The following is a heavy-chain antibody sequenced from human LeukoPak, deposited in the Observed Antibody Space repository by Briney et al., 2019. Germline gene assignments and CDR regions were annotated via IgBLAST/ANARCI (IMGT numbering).Heavy chain of an antibody. V-gene: IGHV1-24*01. CDR2: FGPEDGET. CDR3: ARDLGEGYYYDSSALDY. D-gene: IGHD3-22*01. J-gene: IGHJ4*02. Sequence: ASVKVSCKVSGYTLTELSMHWVRQAPGKGLEWMGGFGPEDGETIYAQKFQGRVTITADESTSTAYMELSSLRSEDTAVYYCARDLGEGYYYDSSALDYWGQGTLVTVSS. CDR1: GYTLTELS.